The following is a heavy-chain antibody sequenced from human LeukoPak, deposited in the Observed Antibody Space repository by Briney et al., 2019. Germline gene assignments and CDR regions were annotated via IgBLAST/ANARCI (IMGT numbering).Heavy chain of an antibody. CDR2: IYYSGST. V-gene: IGHV4-61*05. CDR1: GGSISSSSYY. D-gene: IGHD6-19*01. Sequence: KPSETLSLTCTVSGGSISSSSYYWGWIRQPPGKGLEWIGYIYYSGSTNYNPSLKSRVTISVDTSKNQFSLKLSSVTAADTAVYYCARAYSSGWYPAGFDYWGQGTLVTVSS. CDR3: ARAYSSGWYPAGFDY. J-gene: IGHJ4*02.